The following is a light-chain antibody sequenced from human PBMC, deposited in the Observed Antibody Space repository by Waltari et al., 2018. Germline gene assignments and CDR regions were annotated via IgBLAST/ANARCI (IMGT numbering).Light chain of an antibody. V-gene: IGKV2-28*01. J-gene: IGKJ5*01. CDR1: QSLLHSNGYNY. Sequence: DIVMPQSPLSLPVTPGEPASISCTSSQSLLHSNGYNYLDWYLQKPGQSPQLLIYLASKRASGVPDRFSGSGSGTDFTLKISRVEAEDVGVYYCMQALQTPDTFGQGTRLEIK. CDR3: MQALQTPDT. CDR2: LAS.